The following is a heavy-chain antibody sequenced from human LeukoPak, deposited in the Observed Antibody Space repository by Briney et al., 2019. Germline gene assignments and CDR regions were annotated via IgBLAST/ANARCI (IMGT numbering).Heavy chain of an antibody. CDR3: ERHIPMIDAFDI. J-gene: IGHJ3*02. D-gene: IGHD3-22*01. Sequence: SDTLTLPCTVSSGPINRYYSSWLRHPPGKALEWVGYIYYSKSTNYNPSLKSRITISVKTSKYQFSLKLRSVSAADTDVYYCERHIPMIDAFDIWGQGTMVTVSS. CDR2: IYYSKST. CDR1: SGPINRYY. V-gene: IGHV4-59*08.